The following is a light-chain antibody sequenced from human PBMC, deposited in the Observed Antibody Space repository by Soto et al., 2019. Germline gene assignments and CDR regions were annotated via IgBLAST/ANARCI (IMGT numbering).Light chain of an antibody. J-gene: IGLJ1*01. Sequence: QSALTQPPSASGTPGQTITISCSGGSSNIGINTVNWYEHLPGTAPRLLIYGNNQRPSGVPDRFSGSKSGTSASLAISGLQSEDEGHYYCATWDDSMDVHVFGTGTKVTV. V-gene: IGLV1-44*01. CDR2: GNN. CDR3: ATWDDSMDVHV. CDR1: SSNIGINT.